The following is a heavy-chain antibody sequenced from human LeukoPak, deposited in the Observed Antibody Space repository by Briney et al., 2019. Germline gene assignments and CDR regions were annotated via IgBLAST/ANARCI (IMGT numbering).Heavy chain of an antibody. V-gene: IGHV1-18*01. D-gene: IGHD3-22*01. Sequence: ASVKASCKASGSTFTSYVISGVRQAPGQGLEWMGWISAYNGNTNYAQKLQGRVTMTTDTSTSTAYMELRSLRSDDTAVYDCARSRLLRIDAFDIWGQGTMVTVSS. CDR3: ARSRLLRIDAFDI. J-gene: IGHJ3*02. CDR1: GSTFTSYV. CDR2: ISAYNGNT.